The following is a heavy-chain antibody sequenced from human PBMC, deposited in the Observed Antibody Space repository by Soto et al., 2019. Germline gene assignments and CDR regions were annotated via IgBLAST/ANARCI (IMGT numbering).Heavy chain of an antibody. J-gene: IGHJ4*02. D-gene: IGHD4-17*01. CDR1: GYSYTTYS. CDR2: LNPATGKP. CDR3: ARRHNDYGDYRFDY. V-gene: IGHV1-3*01. Sequence: SVKVSCKTSGYSYTTYSIHWVRQAPGHRLEWMGWLNPATGKPRYSERFQGRLTIAGDTSATTVFMELSSLTSEDTAVYYCARRHNDYGDYRFDYWGQGTLVTVSS.